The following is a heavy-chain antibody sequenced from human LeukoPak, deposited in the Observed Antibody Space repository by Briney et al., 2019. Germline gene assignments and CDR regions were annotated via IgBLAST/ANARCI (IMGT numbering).Heavy chain of an antibody. CDR1: GFTLSSYA. J-gene: IGHJ4*02. Sequence: GGSLRLSCAASGFTLSSYAMSWVRQAPGKGLEWVSTISGSGGSTYYADSVKGRFTISRDNSKNTLYLQMNSLRAEDTAVYYCAKTASRIVVTGTTLLDSWGQGTLVTVSS. D-gene: IGHD6-13*01. CDR3: AKTASRIVVTGTTLLDS. V-gene: IGHV3-23*01. CDR2: ISGSGGST.